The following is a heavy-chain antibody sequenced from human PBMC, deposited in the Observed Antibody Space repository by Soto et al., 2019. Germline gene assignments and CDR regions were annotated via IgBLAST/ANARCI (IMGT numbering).Heavy chain of an antibody. V-gene: IGHV3-64*01. CDR1: GFTFSSYA. D-gene: IGHD2-21*02. J-gene: IGHJ3*02. CDR3: ARNYGGNSYAFDI. CDR2: ISSNGGST. Sequence: PGGSLRLSCAASGFTFSSYAMHWVRQAPGKGLEYVSAISSNGGSTYYANSVKGRFTISRDNSKNTLYLQMGSLRAEDMAVYYCARNYGGNSYAFDIWGQGTMVTVS.